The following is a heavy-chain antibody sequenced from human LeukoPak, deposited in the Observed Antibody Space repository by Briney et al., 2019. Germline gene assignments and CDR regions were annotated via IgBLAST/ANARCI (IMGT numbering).Heavy chain of an antibody. V-gene: IGHV4-34*01. J-gene: IGHJ4*02. CDR1: GGSFSGYY. Sequence: PSETLSLTCTVYGGSFSGYYWSWIRQPPGKGLEWIGEINHSGSTNYNPFLKSRVTISVDTSNNQFSLKLSSVTAADTAVYYCARLYGSGSYYNYWGQGTLVTVSS. CDR3: ARLYGSGSYYNY. CDR2: INHSGST. D-gene: IGHD3-10*01.